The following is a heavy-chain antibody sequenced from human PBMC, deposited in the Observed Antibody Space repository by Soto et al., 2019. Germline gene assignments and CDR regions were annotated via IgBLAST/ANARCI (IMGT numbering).Heavy chain of an antibody. D-gene: IGHD3-22*01. V-gene: IGHV3-48*01. J-gene: IGHJ6*02. CDR2: ISSSRRTI. CDR3: AKGSSAYYYEV. Sequence: PGGSLRLSCAASGFTFSSYSMNWVRQAPGKGLEWVSYISSSRRTIYYADSVKGRFTISRDNAKNSLYLQMNSLRAEDTAVYYCAKGSSAYYYEVWGQGTTVTVSS. CDR1: GFTFSSYS.